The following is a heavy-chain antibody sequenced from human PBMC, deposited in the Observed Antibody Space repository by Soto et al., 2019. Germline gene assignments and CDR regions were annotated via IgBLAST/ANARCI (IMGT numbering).Heavy chain of an antibody. J-gene: IGHJ5*02. CDR1: GYTFTSYA. V-gene: IGHV1-3*01. CDR2: INAGNGNT. CDR3: ARDLRPWFGELLYSGWFDP. Sequence: ASVKVSCKASGYTFTSYAMHWVRQAPGQRLEWMGWINAGNGNTKYSQKFQGRVTITRDTSASTAYMELSSLRSEDTAVYYCARDLRPWFGELLYSGWFDPWGQGTLVTVSS. D-gene: IGHD3-10*01.